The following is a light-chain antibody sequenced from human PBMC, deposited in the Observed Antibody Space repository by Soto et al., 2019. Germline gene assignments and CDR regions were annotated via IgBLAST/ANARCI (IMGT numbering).Light chain of an antibody. CDR1: QTISSH. CDR3: QQSYTTPIT. J-gene: IGKJ5*01. V-gene: IGKV1-39*01. Sequence: DIQLTKSPSSLSASVGDRVIITCRASQTISSHLNWYQQKPGKAPNLLVYAASSLQSGVPSRFTGSGSGTDFTLTISSLQPEDFATYFCQQSYTTPITFGQGTRLEI. CDR2: AAS.